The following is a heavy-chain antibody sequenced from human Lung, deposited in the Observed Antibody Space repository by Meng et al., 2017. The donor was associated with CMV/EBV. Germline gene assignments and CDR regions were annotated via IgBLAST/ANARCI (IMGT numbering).Heavy chain of an antibody. V-gene: IGHV3-21*01. J-gene: IGHJ4*02. D-gene: IGHD3-10*01. CDR3: GSREGGY. Sequence: GESLKISCAASGFTFTAYSMNWVRQAPGKGLEWVASISSSSTYIHYGDSVKGRFSISRDNAKSSLFLQMNGLRIEDTAVYFCGSREGGYWGQGTVVTVSS. CDR1: GFTFTAYS. CDR2: ISSSSTYI.